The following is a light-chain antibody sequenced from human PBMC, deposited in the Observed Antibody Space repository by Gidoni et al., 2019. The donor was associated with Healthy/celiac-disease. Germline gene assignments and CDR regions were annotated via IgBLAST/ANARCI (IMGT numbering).Light chain of an antibody. CDR2: DSS. Sequence: DIQMTQSPSSLSASVGDRVTITCQASQDISNYLNWYQQKPGKALKLLIYDSSNLETVVPSRFSVSGCGTDFTFTLSSLQPEYIATYYCQQNDNLPPTFGPGTKVDIK. CDR3: QQNDNLPPT. J-gene: IGKJ3*01. CDR1: QDISNY. V-gene: IGKV1-33*01.